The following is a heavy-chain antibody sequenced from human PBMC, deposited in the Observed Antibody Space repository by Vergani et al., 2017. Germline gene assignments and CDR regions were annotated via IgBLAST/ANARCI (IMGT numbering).Heavy chain of an antibody. D-gene: IGHD2-8*01. Sequence: QVQLEESGGGVVQPGRSLRLSCAGSGFTLSSHAMHWVRQAPGKGLEWVAFIWYDGSKEYYADSVKGRFTISRDNSKNTLYLQMNNLRAADTAVYYCARSGYCAHGVCYMTYYYYMDVWGKGTVVTVSS. CDR2: IWYDGSKE. CDR3: ARSGYCAHGVCYMTYYYYMDV. J-gene: IGHJ6*03. V-gene: IGHV3-33*01. CDR1: GFTLSSHA.